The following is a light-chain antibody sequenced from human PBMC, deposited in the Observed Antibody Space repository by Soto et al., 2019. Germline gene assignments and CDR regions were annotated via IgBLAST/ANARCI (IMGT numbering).Light chain of an antibody. V-gene: IGKV3-20*01. CDR1: QSVSSSY. CDR3: QQYGSSPGT. CDR2: GAS. Sequence: EIVLPQSPGTLSLSPGERATLSCRASQSVSSSYLAWYQQKPGQAPRLLIYGASSRATGIPDRFSGSGSGTDFTLTISRLVPEDFAVYYCQQYGSSPGTFGQGTKVDIK. J-gene: IGKJ1*01.